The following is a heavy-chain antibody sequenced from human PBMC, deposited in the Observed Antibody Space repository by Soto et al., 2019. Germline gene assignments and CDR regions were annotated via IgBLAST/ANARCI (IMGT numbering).Heavy chain of an antibody. Sequence: LKISCKGSGYSFTSYWIGWVRQMPGKGLEWMGIIYPGDSDTRYSPSFQGQVTISADKSISTAYLQWSSLKASDTAMYYCARTGSGYEIYYYYGMDVWGQGTTVTVSS. J-gene: IGHJ6*02. CDR3: ARTGSGYEIYYYYGMDV. CDR2: IYPGDSDT. D-gene: IGHD5-12*01. V-gene: IGHV5-51*01. CDR1: GYSFTSYW.